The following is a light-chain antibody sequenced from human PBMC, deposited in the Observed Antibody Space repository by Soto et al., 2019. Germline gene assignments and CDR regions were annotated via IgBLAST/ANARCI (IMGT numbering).Light chain of an antibody. Sequence: DIQMTQSPSSLSASVGDRVTITCRASQSISSYLNWYQQKPGKAPKLLIYAASSLQSGVTSRFSGSGSGTDFTLTISSLQPEYFATYYCQQSYSTPFTFGPGTKVDIK. CDR3: QQSYSTPFT. CDR2: AAS. V-gene: IGKV1-39*01. CDR1: QSISSY. J-gene: IGKJ3*01.